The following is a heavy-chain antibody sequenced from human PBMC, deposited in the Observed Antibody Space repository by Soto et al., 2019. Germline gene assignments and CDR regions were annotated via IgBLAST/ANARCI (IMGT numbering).Heavy chain of an antibody. CDR1: GGSFSGYY. V-gene: IGHV4-34*01. CDR2: INHSGST. Sequence: SETLSLTCAVYGGSFSGYYWSWIRQPPGKGLEWIGEINHSGSTNYNPSLKSRVTISVDTSKNQFSLKLSSVTAADTAVYYCARSRVGTYYYYGMDVWGQGTTVTVSS. D-gene: IGHD1-26*01. CDR3: ARSRVGTYYYYGMDV. J-gene: IGHJ6*02.